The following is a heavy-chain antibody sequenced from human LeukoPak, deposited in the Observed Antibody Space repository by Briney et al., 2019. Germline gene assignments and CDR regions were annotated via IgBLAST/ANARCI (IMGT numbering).Heavy chain of an antibody. D-gene: IGHD6-13*01. CDR3: ARRSSSWYSQYFQH. Sequence: SETLSLTCTISGGSVSDYYWSWIRQSPGKGLEWIGYIYHTGSTSYSPSLKSRVTISVDTSKNQFSLKLSSVTAADTAVYYCARRSSSWYSQYFQHWGQGTLVTVSS. V-gene: IGHV4-59*02. CDR2: IYHTGST. J-gene: IGHJ1*01. CDR1: GGSVSDYY.